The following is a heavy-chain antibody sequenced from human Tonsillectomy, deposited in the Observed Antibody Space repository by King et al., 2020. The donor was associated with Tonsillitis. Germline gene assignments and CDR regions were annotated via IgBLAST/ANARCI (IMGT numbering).Heavy chain of an antibody. Sequence: HITLKESGPTLVKPTQTLTLTCTLSGFSITSSGVGVGWIRQSPGKALEWLALIYWDDDKRYSPSLKSRLVSTKDTSNNQVVLTVTNMDPVDTGTYYCARRQGLSVGNGWNEGVFDFWGQGILVSVSS. V-gene: IGHV2-5*02. CDR3: ARRQGLSVGNGWNEGVFDF. J-gene: IGHJ4*02. CDR1: GFSITSSGVG. CDR2: IYWDDDK. D-gene: IGHD1-1*01.